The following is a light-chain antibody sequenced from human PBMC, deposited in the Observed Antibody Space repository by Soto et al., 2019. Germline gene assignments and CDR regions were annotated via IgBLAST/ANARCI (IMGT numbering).Light chain of an antibody. CDR1: QSISSW. CDR3: QQYNSYSLIT. Sequence: DIQMTQSPSTLSASVGDRVTITSRASQSISSWLAWYQQKPGKAPKLLIYDASSLESGVPSRFSGSGSGTEFTLTISSLQPDDFATYYCQQYNSYSLITFGQGTRLEIK. J-gene: IGKJ5*01. CDR2: DAS. V-gene: IGKV1-5*01.